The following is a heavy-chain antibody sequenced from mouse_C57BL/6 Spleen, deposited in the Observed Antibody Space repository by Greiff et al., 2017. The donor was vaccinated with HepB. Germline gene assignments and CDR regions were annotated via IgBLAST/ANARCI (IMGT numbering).Heavy chain of an antibody. J-gene: IGHJ2*01. CDR3: TRGGTTVVDPYYFDY. V-gene: IGHV5-9-1*02. CDR1: GFTFSSYA. CDR2: ISSGGDYI. D-gene: IGHD1-1*01. Sequence: EVKVVESGEGLVKPGGSLKLSCAASGFTFSSYAMSWVRQTPEKRLEWVAYISSGGDYIYYADTVKGRFTISRDNARNTLYLQMSSLKSEDTAMYYCTRGGTTVVDPYYFDYWGQGTTLTVSS.